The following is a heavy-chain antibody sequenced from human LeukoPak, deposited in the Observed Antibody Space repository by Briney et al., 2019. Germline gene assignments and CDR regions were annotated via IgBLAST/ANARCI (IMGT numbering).Heavy chain of an antibody. J-gene: IGHJ3*02. V-gene: IGHV1-2*06. CDR3: ARVGDGLNDAFDI. CDR2: INPNTGGT. D-gene: IGHD5-24*01. CDR1: GYTFTGYY. Sequence: ASVKVSCKASGYTFTGYYMNWLRQAPGQGLEWLGRINPNTGGTNYAQNFQGRVTMTRDTSISTAYMELSRLRSDDTAVYYCARVGDGLNDAFDIWGQGTMVTVSS.